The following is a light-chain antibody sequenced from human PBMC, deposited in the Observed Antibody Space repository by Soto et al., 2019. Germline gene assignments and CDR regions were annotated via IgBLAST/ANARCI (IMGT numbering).Light chain of an antibody. V-gene: IGKV1-39*01. CDR3: QQSDDSALT. Sequence: DIQMTQSPSSLSAFVGDRVTITCRASQSISTYLNWYQQKPGNAPRVLIYAASRLESGVPSRFSGSGSGTDFILTINSLQPDDLGTYYCQQSDDSALTFGVRTKVEIK. CDR2: AAS. CDR1: QSISTY. J-gene: IGKJ4*01.